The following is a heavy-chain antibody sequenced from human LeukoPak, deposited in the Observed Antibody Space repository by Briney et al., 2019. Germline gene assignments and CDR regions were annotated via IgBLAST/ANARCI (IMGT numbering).Heavy chain of an antibody. V-gene: IGHV4-59*08. CDR1: GGSISSYY. D-gene: IGHD3-3*01. J-gene: IGHJ4*02. CDR2: IHYSGST. Sequence: SETLSLTCTVSGGSISSYYWSWIRQPPGKGLEWIGYIHYSGSTNYNPALKSRVTIAVDTSKNQFSLKLSSVTAADTAVYYCARGGLYYDYWGQGTLVTVSS. CDR3: ARGGLYYDY.